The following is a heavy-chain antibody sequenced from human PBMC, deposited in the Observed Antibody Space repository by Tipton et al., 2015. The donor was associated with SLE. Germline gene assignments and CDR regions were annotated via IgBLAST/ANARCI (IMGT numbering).Heavy chain of an antibody. V-gene: IGHV4-38-2*02. J-gene: IGHJ4*02. CDR1: GYSISSCYY. D-gene: IGHD3-22*01. CDR2: IYHSGNT. Sequence: TLSLTCAVSGYSISSCYYWAWIRQPPGKGLEWIGSIYHSGNTYYNPSLKSRVSIVVDTSKNQFSLKLSSVTAADTAVYYCARDLSSAYYYADYFDYWGQGTLVTVSS. CDR3: ARDLSSAYYYADYFDY.